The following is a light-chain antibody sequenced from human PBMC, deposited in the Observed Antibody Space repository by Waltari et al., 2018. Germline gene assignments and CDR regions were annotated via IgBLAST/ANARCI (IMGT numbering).Light chain of an antibody. V-gene: IGKV3-15*01. CDR2: GAS. Sequence: EVEMTQFPATLSVSPGERATLSCRASLSVSRNLAWYQQKPGQAPRLLIYGASTRATGIPARISGSGSGTDFSLTISSLQSEDFAVYYCQQYYNWPPWTFGQGTKVEIK. J-gene: IGKJ1*01. CDR3: QQYYNWPPWT. CDR1: LSVSRN.